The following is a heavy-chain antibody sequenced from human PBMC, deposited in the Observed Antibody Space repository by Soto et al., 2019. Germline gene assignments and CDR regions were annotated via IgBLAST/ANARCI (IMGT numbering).Heavy chain of an antibody. Sequence: QVQLVESGGGVVQPGRSLRLSGAASGFSFTSYAMHWVRQAPGKGPEWVAVISFDGSNNYYAESVKGRFAISRDISKNTLFLQMNSLRAEDTALYYCAGGITFFGESIRGGVSGLDVWGQGNRVTVSS. CDR3: AGGITFFGESIRGGVSGLDV. D-gene: IGHD3-3*01. CDR2: ISFDGSNN. CDR1: GFSFTSYA. V-gene: IGHV3-30*09. J-gene: IGHJ6*02.